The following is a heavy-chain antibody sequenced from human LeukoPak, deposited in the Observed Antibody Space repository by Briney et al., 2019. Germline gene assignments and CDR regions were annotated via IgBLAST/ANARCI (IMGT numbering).Heavy chain of an antibody. V-gene: IGHV1-69*06. D-gene: IGHD3-3*01. CDR3: ARAAVRFSLAHYMDV. CDR1: GYTLTELS. CDR2: IIPIFGTA. J-gene: IGHJ6*03. Sequence: SVKVSCKVSGYTLTELSMHWVRQAPGQGLEWMGGIIPIFGTANYAQKFQGRVTITADKSTSTAYMELSSLRSEDTAVYYCARAAVRFSLAHYMDVWGKGTTVTVSS.